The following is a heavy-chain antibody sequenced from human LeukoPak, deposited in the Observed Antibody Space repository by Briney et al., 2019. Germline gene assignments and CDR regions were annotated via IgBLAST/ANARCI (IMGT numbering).Heavy chain of an antibody. V-gene: IGHV4-34*01. CDR3: ARGWSGAVAGN. J-gene: IGHJ4*02. CDR2: IKHNGDT. Sequence: SETLSLTCAVYGGSFSDYYWSWIRQPPGKGLEWIGEIKHNGDTNYNPSLKTRVTISADTSKDQFSLKLTSVTAADTAVYYSARGWSGAVAGNWGQGTLVTVSS. D-gene: IGHD6-19*01. CDR1: GGSFSDYY.